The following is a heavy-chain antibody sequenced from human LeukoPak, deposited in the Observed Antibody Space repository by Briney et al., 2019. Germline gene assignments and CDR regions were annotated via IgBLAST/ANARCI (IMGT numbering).Heavy chain of an antibody. J-gene: IGHJ5*02. CDR2: ITSSSNI. V-gene: IGHV3-48*02. CDR1: GFTFSSYS. CDR3: ARSANPGVHEFDP. Sequence: PGGSLRLSCAASGFTFSSYSMAWVRQAPGRGLERLSYITSSSNINYADSVKGRFTISRDNAKNSLYLQMNSLRDEDTAVYYCARSANPGVHEFDPWGQGTLVTVSS. D-gene: IGHD6-6*01.